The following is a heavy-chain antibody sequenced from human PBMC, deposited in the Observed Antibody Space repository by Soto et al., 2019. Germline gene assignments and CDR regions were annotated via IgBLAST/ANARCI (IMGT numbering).Heavy chain of an antibody. CDR3: AAGGIAGANYYYYGMDV. V-gene: IGHV1-58*02. CDR2: IVVGSGNT. D-gene: IGHD6-19*01. CDR1: GITFTSSA. Sequence: EASGKVSCKASGITFTSSAMQWGRPARGQRLEWIGWIVVGSGNTNYAQKFQERVTITRDMSTSTAYMELSSLRSEDTAVYYCAAGGIAGANYYYYGMDVWGQGTTVTVSS. J-gene: IGHJ6*02.